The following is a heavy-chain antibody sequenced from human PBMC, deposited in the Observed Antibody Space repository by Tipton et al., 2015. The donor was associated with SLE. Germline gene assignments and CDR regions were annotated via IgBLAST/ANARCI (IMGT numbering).Heavy chain of an antibody. CDR1: GDSVSSNSAA. CDR2: TYYRSKWYT. J-gene: IGHJ4*02. D-gene: IGHD4/OR15-4a*01. V-gene: IGHV6-1*01. Sequence: PGLVKPSQTLSLTCAISGDSVSSNSAAWNWIRQSPSSGLEWLGRTYYRSKWYTEYAGSVRSRITINPDTSKNHFSLNLTSVAAADTAVYYCATEGPHGYGAPSYWGQGTLVTVSS. CDR3: ATEGPHGYGAPSY.